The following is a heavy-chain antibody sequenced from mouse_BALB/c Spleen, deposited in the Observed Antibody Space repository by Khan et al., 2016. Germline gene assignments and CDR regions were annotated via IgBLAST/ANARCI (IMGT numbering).Heavy chain of an antibody. V-gene: IGHV1-54*03. CDR3: ARGGAHYGAWFAY. D-gene: IGHD1-1*01. Sequence: QVQLHQPGAELVRPGTSVKVSCKASGYAFTNYLIEWVKQRPGQGLEWIGVINPGSGGTNYNEKFKGKATLTADKSSSTAYMQLSSLTSDDSAVYFCARGGAHYGAWFAYWGQGTLVTVSA. CDR1: GYAFTNYL. CDR2: INPGSGGT. J-gene: IGHJ3*01.